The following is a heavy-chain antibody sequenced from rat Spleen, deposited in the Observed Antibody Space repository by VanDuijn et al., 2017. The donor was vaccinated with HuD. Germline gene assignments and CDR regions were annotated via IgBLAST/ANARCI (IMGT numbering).Heavy chain of an antibody. V-gene: IGHV2S12*01. CDR1: GFSLTNNG. D-gene: IGHD1-12*02. Sequence: QVQLKESGPGLVQPSQTLSLTCTVSGFSLTNNGVSWVRQPPGKGLEWIAAISSGGTTYYHSPLKSRLSITRDTSKSQVFLEMNSLQTGDTAIDFCTSFYYYDGSYYYPFPYWGQGTLVTVSS. CDR3: TSFYYYDGSYYYPFPY. CDR2: ISSGGTT. J-gene: IGHJ3*01.